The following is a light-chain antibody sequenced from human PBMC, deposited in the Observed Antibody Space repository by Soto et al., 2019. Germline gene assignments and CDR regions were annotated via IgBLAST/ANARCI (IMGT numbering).Light chain of an antibody. J-gene: IGLJ2*01. V-gene: IGLV3-1*01. CDR3: QAWDSSTVL. CDR2: QDI. Sequence: SYELTQPPSVSVSPGQTASITCSGDKLGDNYACWYQQKPGQSPVVVIYQDIKRPSGIPERFSGSNSGNTATLTISGTQAMDEADYYCQAWDSSTVLFGGGTKVTVL. CDR1: KLGDNY.